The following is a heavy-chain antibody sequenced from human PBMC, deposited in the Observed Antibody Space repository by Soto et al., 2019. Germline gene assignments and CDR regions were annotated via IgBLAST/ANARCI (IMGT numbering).Heavy chain of an antibody. CDR1: GYTFTSYG. Sequence: ASVKVSCKASGYTFTSYGISWVRQAPGQGLEWMGWISAYNGNTNYAQKLQGRVTMTTDTSTSTAYMELRSLRSNDTAVYYCARVYYGDFYFDYWGQGTLVTAPQ. D-gene: IGHD4-17*01. V-gene: IGHV1-18*01. CDR2: ISAYNGNT. CDR3: ARVYYGDFYFDY. J-gene: IGHJ4*02.